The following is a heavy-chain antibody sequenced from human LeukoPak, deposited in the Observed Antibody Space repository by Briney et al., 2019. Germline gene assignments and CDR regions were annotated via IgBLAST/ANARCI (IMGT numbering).Heavy chain of an antibody. CDR2: FYRGDST. CDR1: GFTVSSSY. CDR3: ARVRRGMAYYYGMDV. D-gene: IGHD2-8*01. J-gene: IGHJ6*02. Sequence: GGSLRLSCAASGFTVSSSYMYWVRQAPGKGLEWVSFFYRGDSTYYAESVRGRFTISRDNSKNTLYLLMNSLRAEDTAVYYCARVRRGMAYYYGMDVWGQGTTVTVSS. V-gene: IGHV3-53*01.